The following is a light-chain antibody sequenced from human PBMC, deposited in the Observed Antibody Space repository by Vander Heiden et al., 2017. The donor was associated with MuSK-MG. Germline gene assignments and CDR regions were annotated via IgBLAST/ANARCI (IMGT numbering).Light chain of an antibody. CDR2: KND. J-gene: IGLJ3*02. CDR3: AAWDDSLSGPV. Sequence: QSVLTTPPSASATPGQTVTIPCPRSSSNSGSDDVLWYQQRPGMAPKLLMYKNDQRPSGVPDRFSGSKSGTSASLAISGLRSEDEADFFCAAWDDSLSGPVFGGGTKLTVL. CDR1: SSNSGSDD. V-gene: IGLV1-47*01.